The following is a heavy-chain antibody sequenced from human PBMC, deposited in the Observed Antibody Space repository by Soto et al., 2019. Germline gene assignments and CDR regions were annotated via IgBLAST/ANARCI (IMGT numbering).Heavy chain of an antibody. CDR3: ARDRSNSPDYFDD. CDR2: IYYTGRT. Sequence: QVQLQESGPGLVKPSQTLFLTCTVSGDSISSDDYYWSWIRQPPGEGLEWIGYIYYTGRTHYNPSLKSRLTISIDTSKNHFSLKLSSVSVADTAVYYCARDRSNSPDYFDDWGQGTLVTVSS. CDR1: GDSISSDDYY. J-gene: IGHJ4*02. V-gene: IGHV4-30-4*01. D-gene: IGHD6-6*01.